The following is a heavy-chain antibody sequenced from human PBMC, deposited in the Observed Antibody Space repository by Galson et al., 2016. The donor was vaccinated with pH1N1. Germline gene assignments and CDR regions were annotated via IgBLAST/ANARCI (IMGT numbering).Heavy chain of an antibody. CDR1: GGTFSSFG. CDR2: IIGMFAKT. D-gene: IGHD2-21*02. V-gene: IGHV1-69*13. J-gene: IGHJ4*01. Sequence: SVKVSCKASGGTFSSFGISWVRQAPGQGLEWMGGIIGMFAKTNYAQKFQGRVTITADELTGTAYMDLSSLTSEDTAVYYCARSPGYMVTALDNWGHGILVTVSS. CDR3: ARSPGYMVTALDN.